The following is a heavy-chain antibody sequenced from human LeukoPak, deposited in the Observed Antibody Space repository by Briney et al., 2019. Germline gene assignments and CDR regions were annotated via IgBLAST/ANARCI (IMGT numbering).Heavy chain of an antibody. CDR2: ISGIGANT. D-gene: IGHD3-10*01. CDR1: GFTFSSYA. CDR3: AKIGYYFDY. V-gene: IGHV3-23*01. Sequence: GGSLRLSCEASGFTFSSYAMSWVRQAPGKGLEWVSGISGIGANTYYADSVRGRFTISRDNSKNTLYLQMNSLRAEDTAVYYCAKIGYYFDYWGQGTLVTVSS. J-gene: IGHJ4*02.